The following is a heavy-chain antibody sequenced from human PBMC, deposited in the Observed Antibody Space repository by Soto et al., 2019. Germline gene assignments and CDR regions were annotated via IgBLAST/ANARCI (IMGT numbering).Heavy chain of an antibody. J-gene: IGHJ4*02. Sequence: HPXGGLRATAAASSFTCSGSSMHWVRQASGKGLEWVGRIRSRANSYATAYAASVKGRFTISRDDSKNTAYLQMNSLKTEDTAVYYCTSCRALRFLEWLLYVWGQGTLVTVSS. V-gene: IGHV3-73*01. CDR1: SFTCSGSS. CDR3: TSCRALRFLEWLLYV. CDR2: IRSRANSYAT. D-gene: IGHD3-3*01.